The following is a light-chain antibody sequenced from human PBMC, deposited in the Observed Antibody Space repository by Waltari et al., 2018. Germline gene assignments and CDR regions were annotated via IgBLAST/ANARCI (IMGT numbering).Light chain of an antibody. CDR1: QSVSRT. Sequence: EIVLTQSPGTLSLSPGERATLSCRASQSVSRTLAWYQQKPGQAPRLLIYDASIRATGIADRFSGSGSVTDFSLTISRLEPEDFAVYYCQKYGTRPATFGQGTKVEVK. CDR3: QKYGTRPAT. CDR2: DAS. V-gene: IGKV3-20*01. J-gene: IGKJ1*01.